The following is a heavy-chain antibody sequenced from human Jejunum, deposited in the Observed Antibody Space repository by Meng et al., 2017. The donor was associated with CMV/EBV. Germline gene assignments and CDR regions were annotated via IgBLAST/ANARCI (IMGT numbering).Heavy chain of an antibody. D-gene: IGHD6-19*01. CDR1: GFTFSIYG. Sequence: QVQRVDSAGCVVQLWGSRRLSCAASGFTFSIYGMHWVRQAPGKGLEWVAFIRYDGTVQNYADSVKGRFTISRDNSWNMLSLEMNSLRPEDTAVYYCAKVGFGWYSIDYWGQGTLVTVSS. V-gene: IGHV3-30*02. CDR3: AKVGFGWYSIDY. CDR2: IRYDGTVQ. J-gene: IGHJ4*02.